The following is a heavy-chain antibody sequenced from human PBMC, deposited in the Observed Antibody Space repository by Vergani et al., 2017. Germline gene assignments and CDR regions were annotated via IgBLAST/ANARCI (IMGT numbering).Heavy chain of an antibody. CDR2: ISSSSSYI. CDR3: ARAQSGYSGYDAFDY. D-gene: IGHD5-12*01. CDR1: GFTFSSYS. J-gene: IGHJ4*02. Sequence: VQLVQSGAEVKKPGASVKVSCKASGFTFSSYSMNWVRQAPGKGLEWVSSISSSSSYIYYADSVKGRFTISRDNAKNSLYLQMNSLRAEDTAVYYCARAQSGYSGYDAFDYWGQGTLVTVSS. V-gene: IGHV3-21*01.